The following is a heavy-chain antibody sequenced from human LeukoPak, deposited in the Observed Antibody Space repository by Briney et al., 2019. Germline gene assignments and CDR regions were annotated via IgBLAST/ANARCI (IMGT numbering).Heavy chain of an antibody. J-gene: IGHJ4*02. Sequence: ASVKVSCKASGFTFTTYGFSWVRQAPGQGLEWLGWISAYNGNTNYAQKLQGRVTMTTDTSTSTAYMELRSLRSDDTAVYYCARERSIVGATGDFDYWGQGTLVTVSS. CDR1: GFTFTTYG. D-gene: IGHD1-26*01. CDR3: ARERSIVGATGDFDY. CDR2: ISAYNGNT. V-gene: IGHV1-18*01.